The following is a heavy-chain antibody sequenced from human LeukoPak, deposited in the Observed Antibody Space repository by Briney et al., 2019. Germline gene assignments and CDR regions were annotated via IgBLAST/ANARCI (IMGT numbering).Heavy chain of an antibody. Sequence: SVKVSCKASGGTFSSYAISWVRQAPGQGLEWTGRIIPILGIANYAQKFQGRVTITADKSTSTAYMELSSLRSEDTAVYYCARATRDYCSGGSCQYWYFDLWGRGTLVTVSS. CDR2: IIPILGIA. CDR1: GGTFSSYA. D-gene: IGHD2-15*01. CDR3: ARATRDYCSGGSCQYWYFDL. J-gene: IGHJ2*01. V-gene: IGHV1-69*04.